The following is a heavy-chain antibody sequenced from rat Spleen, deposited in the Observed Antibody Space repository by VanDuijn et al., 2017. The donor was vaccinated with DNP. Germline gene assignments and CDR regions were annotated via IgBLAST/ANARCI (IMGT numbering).Heavy chain of an antibody. J-gene: IGHJ2*01. Sequence: EVKLVESGGGLVQPGRSLKLSCAASGFKLNDYWMGWVRQAPGKGLEWIGAINKDSSTINYTPSLKDKFTISRDNAQNTLYLEMSRLGSEDTAIYDCARGTNYGSFADYFDYWGQGVMVTVSS. CDR2: INKDSSTI. D-gene: IGHD1-3*01. V-gene: IGHV4-2*01. CDR3: ARGTNYGSFADYFDY. CDR1: GFKLNDYW.